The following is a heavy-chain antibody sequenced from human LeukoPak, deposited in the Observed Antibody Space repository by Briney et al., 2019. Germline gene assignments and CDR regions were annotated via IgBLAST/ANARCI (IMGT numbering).Heavy chain of an antibody. V-gene: IGHV5-51*01. CDR1: GYSFTSYW. J-gene: IGHJ5*02. CDR3: ARSGAHDYYGSKPQYNWFDP. Sequence: PGESLKISCKGSGYSFTSYWIGWMRQMPGKGLEWMGIIYPGDSDTRYSPSFQGQVTISADKSISTAYLQWSSLKASDTAMYYCARSGAHDYYGSKPQYNWFDPWGQGTLVTVSS. D-gene: IGHD3-10*01. CDR2: IYPGDSDT.